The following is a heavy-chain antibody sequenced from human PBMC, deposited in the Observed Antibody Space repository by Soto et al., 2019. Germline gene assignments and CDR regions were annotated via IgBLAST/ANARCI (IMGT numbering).Heavy chain of an antibody. J-gene: IGHJ4*02. CDR2: IYYNGNT. CDR1: ADSFSKYY. V-gene: IGHV4-59*01. CDR3: ASVTFGGVVLAH. Sequence: PSETLSLTCTVSADSFSKYYWTWIRQPPGKGLEWIGYIYYNGNTNYNPSLKRRVTISVDTSKEEISLKLSSVTAADTAVYYCASVTFGGVVLAHWGQGTLVTVSS. D-gene: IGHD3-16*01.